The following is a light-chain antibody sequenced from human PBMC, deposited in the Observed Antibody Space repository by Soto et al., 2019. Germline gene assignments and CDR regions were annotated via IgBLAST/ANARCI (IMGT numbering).Light chain of an antibody. CDR2: AAS. Sequence: DIQMTQSPSTLSASVGDRVTITGRASKSISSWLAWYQQKPGKAPRLLIFAASNLQSGVPSRFSGSGSGTDFTLTISRLQPEDFATYYCLQFYNFSWTFGQGTKVDIK. CDR3: LQFYNFSWT. J-gene: IGKJ1*01. V-gene: IGKV1-5*01. CDR1: KSISSW.